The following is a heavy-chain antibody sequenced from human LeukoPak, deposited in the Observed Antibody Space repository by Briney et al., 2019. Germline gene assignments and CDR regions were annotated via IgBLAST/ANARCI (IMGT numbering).Heavy chain of an antibody. CDR1: GYTFTSCD. D-gene: IGHD6-19*01. Sequence: ASVKVSCKASGYTFTSCDINWVRQAPGQGLEWMGWMKLNSGNTGYAQKFQGRVTMTRNTSISTAYMELSSLRSEDTAVYYCARHISSSGWYDWFDPWGQGTLVTVSS. CDR3: ARHISSSGWYDWFDP. J-gene: IGHJ5*02. CDR2: MKLNSGNT. V-gene: IGHV1-8*01.